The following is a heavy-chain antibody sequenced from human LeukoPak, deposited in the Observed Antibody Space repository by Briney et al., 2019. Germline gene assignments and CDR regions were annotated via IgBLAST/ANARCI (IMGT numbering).Heavy chain of an antibody. CDR2: IYYSGST. V-gene: IGHV4-31*03. CDR1: GGSISSGGYY. D-gene: IGHD6-13*01. CDR3: ARGAPGYSSSWYYDIYNWFDP. Sequence: PSETLSLTCTVSGGSISSGGYYWSWIRQHPGKGLEWIGYIYYSGSTYYNPSLKSRVTISVDTSKNQFSLKLSSVTAADTAVYYCARGAPGYSSSWYYDIYNWFDPWGQGTLVTVSS. J-gene: IGHJ5*02.